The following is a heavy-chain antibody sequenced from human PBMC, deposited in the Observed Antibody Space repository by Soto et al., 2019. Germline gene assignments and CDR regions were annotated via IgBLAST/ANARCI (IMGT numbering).Heavy chain of an antibody. D-gene: IGHD5-12*01. CDR3: AREIGGYDWYYFDY. J-gene: IGHJ4*02. Sequence: PSETLSLTCAVSGGSISSSNWWSWVRQPPGKGLEWIGEIYHSGSTNYNPSLKSQVTISVDKSKNQFSLKLSSVTAADTAVYYCAREIGGYDWYYFDYWGQGTLVTVSS. CDR1: GGSISSSNW. CDR2: IYHSGST. V-gene: IGHV4-4*02.